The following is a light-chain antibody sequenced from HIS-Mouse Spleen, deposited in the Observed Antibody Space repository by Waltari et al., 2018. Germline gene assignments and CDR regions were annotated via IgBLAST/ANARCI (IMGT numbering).Light chain of an antibody. CDR3: QQYNSYSVT. CDR2: KAS. J-gene: IGKJ2*01. Sequence: DIQMTQSPSTLSASVGDRVTITCRDSQSISSWLAWYQQKPGKAPKLLIYKASSLESGVPSRFIGSGSGTEFTLTISSLQPDDFATYYCQQYNSYSVTFGQGTKLEIK. CDR1: QSISSW. V-gene: IGKV1-5*03.